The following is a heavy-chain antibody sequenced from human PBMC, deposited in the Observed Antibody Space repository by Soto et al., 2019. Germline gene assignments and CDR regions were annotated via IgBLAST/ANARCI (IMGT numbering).Heavy chain of an antibody. D-gene: IGHD5-18*01. CDR3: ARGAVRQLALKD. Sequence: QVQLQQWGAGLLKPSETLSLTCAVYGGSFSGYYWSWIRQPPGKGLEWIGEINHSGSTNYNPSLKSRVTISVDTSKNQFSLKLSSVTAADTAVYYCARGAVRQLALKDWGQGTLVTVSS. CDR1: GGSFSGYY. CDR2: INHSGST. V-gene: IGHV4-34*01. J-gene: IGHJ4*02.